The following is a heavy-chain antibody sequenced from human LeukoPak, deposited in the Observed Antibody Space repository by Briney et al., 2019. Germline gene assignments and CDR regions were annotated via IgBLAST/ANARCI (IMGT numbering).Heavy chain of an antibody. V-gene: IGHV7-4-1*02. CDR1: GYTFSSYT. CDR3: ASGPSYSGSNEYFDS. Sequence: ASVKVSCKASGYTFSSYTMNWVLQAPGQGLEWMGWINTNTGNPTYAQDYTGRFVFSLDTSVSTTYLQISRLKAEDTAVYYCASGPSYSGSNEYFDSWGQGTLVTVSS. CDR2: INTNTGNP. D-gene: IGHD1-26*01. J-gene: IGHJ4*02.